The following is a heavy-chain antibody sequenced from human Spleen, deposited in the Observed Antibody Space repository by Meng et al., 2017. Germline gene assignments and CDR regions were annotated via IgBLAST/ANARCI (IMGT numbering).Heavy chain of an antibody. Sequence: QVHLVQSGTKVRKPEASVKVSCKTSGYIFTSYYIHWVRQAPGQGLEWMGRINPNSGSTKYTETFQGRVTMTGDTSISTAYMELSGLRSDDTAMYYCARDEDISAAGKLFGDYWGQGTLVTVSS. CDR1: GYIFTSYY. CDR2: INPNSGST. V-gene: IGHV1-2*06. D-gene: IGHD6-13*01. CDR3: ARDEDISAAGKLFGDY. J-gene: IGHJ4*02.